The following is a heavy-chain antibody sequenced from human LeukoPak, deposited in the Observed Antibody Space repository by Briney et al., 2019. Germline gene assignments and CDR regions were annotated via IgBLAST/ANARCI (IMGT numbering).Heavy chain of an antibody. J-gene: IGHJ4*02. D-gene: IGHD6-6*01. CDR3: AITKISSSSHDY. CDR1: GYTFTSYD. CDR2: MSANSGNT. V-gene: IGHV1-8*01. Sequence: ASVKVSCKASGYTFTSYDINRVRQAPGQGLEWMGWMSANSGNTCYAQEFQGRVSMTSDTSITTAYMELSGLRSDDTAVYFCAITKISSSSHDYWGQGTLVTVSS.